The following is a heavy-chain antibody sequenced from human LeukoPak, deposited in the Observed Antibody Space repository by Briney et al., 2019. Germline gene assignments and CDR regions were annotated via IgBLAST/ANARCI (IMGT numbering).Heavy chain of an antibody. Sequence: PGGSLRLSCEVSGFTFSSYWMHWVRQAPGQGPVWVSRIKSDGSTIMYADSVKGRFTISRDNVKNMLYLQMNNLRAEDTAVYYCARVGAVATTEDYWGQGTLVIVSS. CDR1: GFTFSSYW. CDR2: IKSDGSTI. D-gene: IGHD5-12*01. CDR3: ARVGAVATTEDY. J-gene: IGHJ4*02. V-gene: IGHV3-74*03.